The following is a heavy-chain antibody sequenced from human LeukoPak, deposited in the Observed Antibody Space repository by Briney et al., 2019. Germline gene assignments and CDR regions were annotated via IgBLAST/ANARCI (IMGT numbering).Heavy chain of an antibody. Sequence: SETLSLTCTVSGGSISSSSYYWGWIRQPPGKGLEWIGSIYYSGSTYYNPSLKSRVTISVDTSKNQFSLKLSSVTAADTAVYYCASTGYYDSSGYGKWGQGTLVTVSS. CDR2: IYYSGST. J-gene: IGHJ4*02. V-gene: IGHV4-39*01. D-gene: IGHD3-22*01. CDR1: GGSISSSSYY. CDR3: ASTGYYDSSGYGK.